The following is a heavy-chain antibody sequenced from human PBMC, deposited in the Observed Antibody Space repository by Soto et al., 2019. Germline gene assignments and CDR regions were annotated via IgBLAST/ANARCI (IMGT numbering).Heavy chain of an antibody. CDR3: ARIYESKGYYYYGMDV. Sequence: GESLKISCKGSGYSSTSYWIGWVRQMPGKGLEWMGIIYPGDSDTRNSPSFQGQVTISADKSMSTAYLQWSSLKASDTAMYYCARIYESKGYYYYGMDVWGQGTTVTVSS. CDR2: IYPGDSDT. V-gene: IGHV5-51*01. CDR1: GYSSTSYW. J-gene: IGHJ6*02. D-gene: IGHD5-12*01.